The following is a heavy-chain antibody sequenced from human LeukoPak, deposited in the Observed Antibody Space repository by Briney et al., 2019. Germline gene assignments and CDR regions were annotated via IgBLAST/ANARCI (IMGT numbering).Heavy chain of an antibody. Sequence: PSETLSLTCTASGGSVSTYYWSWIRQPPGKGLEWIGYIYYSGSTNYNPSLKSRVTISLDMSKNQFSLKLSSVTAADTAVYYCARSIYNYGSLYYFDYWGQGTLVTVSS. D-gene: IGHD5-18*01. V-gene: IGHV4-59*02. CDR1: GGSVSTYY. J-gene: IGHJ4*02. CDR2: IYYSGST. CDR3: ARSIYNYGSLYYFDY.